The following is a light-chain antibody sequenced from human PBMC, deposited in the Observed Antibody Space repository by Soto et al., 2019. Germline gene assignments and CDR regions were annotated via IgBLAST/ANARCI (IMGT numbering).Light chain of an antibody. J-gene: IGKJ1*01. V-gene: IGKV3-20*01. Sequence: EIALTQSPGTLSLSPGERATLSCRASQSVSSSYLAGYQQKPGQAPRLLIYGASSRATGIPDRFRGSGSGTDFTLTISSLEPEDFAVYYCQQYGSSPRTFGQGTKVEIK. CDR2: GAS. CDR3: QQYGSSPRT. CDR1: QSVSSSY.